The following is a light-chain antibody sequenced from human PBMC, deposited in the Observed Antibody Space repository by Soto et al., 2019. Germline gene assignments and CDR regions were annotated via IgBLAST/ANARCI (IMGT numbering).Light chain of an antibody. Sequence: PSSLSASVGDRVTITCRASQSIANYLNWYQQKPGTAPKLLIFAASSLQSGVPSRLSGSGSGTDFTLTISSLQSEDFAVYYCQQYNNWPITFGQGTRLEIK. CDR3: QQYNNWPIT. CDR2: AAS. V-gene: IGKV1-39*01. CDR1: QSIANY. J-gene: IGKJ5*01.